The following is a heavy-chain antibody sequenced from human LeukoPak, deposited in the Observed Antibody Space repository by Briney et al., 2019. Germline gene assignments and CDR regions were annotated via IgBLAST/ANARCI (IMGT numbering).Heavy chain of an antibody. CDR2: IYTSGSA. Sequence: SETLSLTCTVSGGSLSPYSWSWIRQPAGPGLEWIGRIYTSGSANYNPSLRSRVTTSLDTSKNQFSLKLSSVTAADTAVYYCARDNAGGIGLGFDPWGQGTLVTVSS. CDR1: GGSLSPYS. CDR3: ARDNAGGIGLGFDP. D-gene: IGHD6-13*01. V-gene: IGHV4-4*07. J-gene: IGHJ5*02.